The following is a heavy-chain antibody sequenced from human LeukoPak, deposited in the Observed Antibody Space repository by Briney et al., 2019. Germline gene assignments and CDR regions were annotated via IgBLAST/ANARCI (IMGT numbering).Heavy chain of an antibody. Sequence: PSETLSLTCSVSGGSISSYYWSWIRQPAGKGLEWIGRIYTSGSTNYNPSLKSRVTISVDKSKNQLSLKLSSVTAADTAVYYCARGPVDTTYLGFDYWGQGTLVAVSS. D-gene: IGHD5-18*01. CDR3: ARGPVDTTYLGFDY. CDR2: IYTSGST. V-gene: IGHV4-4*07. CDR1: GGSISSYY. J-gene: IGHJ4*02.